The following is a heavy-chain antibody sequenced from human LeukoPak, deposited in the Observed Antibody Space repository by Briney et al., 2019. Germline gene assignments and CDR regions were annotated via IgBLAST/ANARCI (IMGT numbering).Heavy chain of an antibody. Sequence: GGSLRLSCAASGFTFDDYGMSWVRQAPGKGLEWVSGINWNGGSTGYADSVKGRFTISRDNSKNTLYLQMNSLRAEDTAVYYCAKHGAISRHGPIDYWGQGTLVTVSS. D-gene: IGHD3-9*01. J-gene: IGHJ4*02. V-gene: IGHV3-20*04. CDR2: INWNGGST. CDR1: GFTFDDYG. CDR3: AKHGAISRHGPIDY.